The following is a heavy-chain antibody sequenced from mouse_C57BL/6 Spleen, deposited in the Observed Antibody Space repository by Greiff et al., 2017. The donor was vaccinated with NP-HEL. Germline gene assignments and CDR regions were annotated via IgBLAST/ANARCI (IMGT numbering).Heavy chain of an antibody. Sequence: QVHVKQSGAELVRPGASVTLSCKASGYTFTDYEMHWVKQTPVHGLEWIGAIDPETGGTAYNQKFKGKAILTADKSSSTAYMELRSLTSEDSAVYYCTRRGYSNYVGYWGQGTTLTVSS. D-gene: IGHD2-5*01. CDR3: TRRGYSNYVGY. V-gene: IGHV1-15*01. CDR2: IDPETGGT. CDR1: GYTFTDYE. J-gene: IGHJ2*01.